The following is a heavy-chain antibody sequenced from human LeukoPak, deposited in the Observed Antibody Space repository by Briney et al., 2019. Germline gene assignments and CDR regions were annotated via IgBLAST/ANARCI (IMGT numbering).Heavy chain of an antibody. CDR2: IYHSGST. Sequence: PSQTLSLTCTVSGGSISSGGYYWSWIRQPPGKGLEWIGYIYHSGSTYYNPSLKSRVTISVDRSKNQFSLKLSSVTAADTAVYYCARRPNELPGGYYFDYWGQGTLVTVSS. J-gene: IGHJ4*02. CDR1: GGSISSGGYY. V-gene: IGHV4-30-2*01. D-gene: IGHD2-15*01. CDR3: ARRPNELPGGYYFDY.